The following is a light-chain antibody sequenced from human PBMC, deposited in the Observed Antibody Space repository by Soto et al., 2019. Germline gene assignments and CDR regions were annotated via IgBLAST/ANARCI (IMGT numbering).Light chain of an antibody. CDR1: SSDIGAYNY. CDR3: SSYTTTSPVI. CDR2: DVS. Sequence: QSALTQNASVSGSPGQSITISCTGTSSDIGAYNYVSWYQQHPGKAPKLMIYDVSSRPLGLSNRFSGSKSGNTASLTISGLQAEDEADYYCSSYTTTSPVIFGGGTKVTVL. J-gene: IGLJ2*01. V-gene: IGLV2-14*03.